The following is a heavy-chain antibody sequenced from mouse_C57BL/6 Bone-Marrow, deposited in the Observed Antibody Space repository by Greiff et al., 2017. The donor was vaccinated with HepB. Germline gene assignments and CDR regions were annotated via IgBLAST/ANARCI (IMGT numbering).Heavy chain of an antibody. J-gene: IGHJ2*01. V-gene: IGHV5-4*01. CDR2: ISDGGSYT. CDR1: GFTFSSYA. CDR3: AREGTGSRFDY. D-gene: IGHD2-14*01. Sequence: EVNVVESGGGLVKPGGSLKLSCAASGFTFSSYAMSWVRQTPEKRLEWVATISDGGSYTYYPDNVKGRFTISRDNAKNNLYLQMSHLKSEDTAMYYCAREGTGSRFDYWGQGTTLTVSS.